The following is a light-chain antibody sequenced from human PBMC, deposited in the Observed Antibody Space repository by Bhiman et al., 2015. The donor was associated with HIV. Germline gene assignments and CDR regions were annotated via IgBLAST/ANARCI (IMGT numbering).Light chain of an antibody. V-gene: IGLV3-21*02. CDR1: NIESKS. J-gene: IGLJ1*01. Sequence: SYELTQPPSVSVSPGQTARITCGGNNIESKSVHWYQQKPGQAPVLVIYYDSDRPSGIPERFSGSNSGNTATLTISGVEAGDEADYYCQVWDSSSGHPSYVFGTGTKVTVL. CDR3: QVWDSSSGHPSYV. CDR2: YDS.